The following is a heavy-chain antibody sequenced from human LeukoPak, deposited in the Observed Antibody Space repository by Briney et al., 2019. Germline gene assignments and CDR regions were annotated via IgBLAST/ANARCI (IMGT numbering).Heavy chain of an antibody. CDR3: AKGSIVATIVEGFYDFFDY. CDR2: ISGSGGSS. D-gene: IGHD5-12*01. CDR1: GFTFSSYA. Sequence: PGGSLRLSCAASGFTFSSYAMTWVRQSPGKGLEWVSVISGSGGSSYYADSVKGRFTISRDNSKNTLYLQMNSLRAEDTAVYYCAKGSIVATIVEGFYDFFDYWGQGTLVTVSS. V-gene: IGHV3-23*01. J-gene: IGHJ4*02.